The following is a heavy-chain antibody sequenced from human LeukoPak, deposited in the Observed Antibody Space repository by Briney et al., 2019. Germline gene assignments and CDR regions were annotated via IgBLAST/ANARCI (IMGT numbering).Heavy chain of an antibody. CDR2: ISAYNGNT. Sequence: ASVKVSCKASGYTFTSYGISWVRQAPGQGLEWMGWISAYNGNTNYAQKLQGRATMTTDTSTSTAYMELRSLRSDDTAVYYCARDLPEPYSSSWYGPLFLDYWGQGTLVTVSS. J-gene: IGHJ4*02. D-gene: IGHD6-13*01. V-gene: IGHV1-18*01. CDR3: ARDLPEPYSSSWYGPLFLDY. CDR1: GYTFTSYG.